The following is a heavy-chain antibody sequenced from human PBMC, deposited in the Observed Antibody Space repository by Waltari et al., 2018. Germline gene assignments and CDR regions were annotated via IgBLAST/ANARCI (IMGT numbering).Heavy chain of an antibody. CDR2: GSPIVGIS. CDR3: AGAVRFLGGRAPGCYYMDV. D-gene: IGHD3-3*01. J-gene: IGHJ6*03. CDR1: GGTFRSYA. V-gene: IGHV1-69*12. Sequence: QVQLLQSVDEVKKPGSSVRVFCKPSGGTFRSYAISWVRQAPGHGREWMGGGSPIVGISTFGTKIQGNVASAADESTSTAYKELSSLLSEEMAVHYCAGAVRFLGGRAPGCYYMDVWGKGTMVTVSS.